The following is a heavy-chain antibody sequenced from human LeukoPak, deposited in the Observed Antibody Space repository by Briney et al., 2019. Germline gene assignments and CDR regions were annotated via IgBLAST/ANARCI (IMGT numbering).Heavy chain of an antibody. J-gene: IGHJ4*02. D-gene: IGHD3-16*01. CDR3: AKDGTDYVWETYFGGLNLDY. CDR2: INSDGSST. Sequence: PGGSLRLSCAASGFTFSSYWMHWVRQAPGKGLVWVSRINSDGSSTSYADSVKGRFTISRDNAKNTLYLQMNSLRAEDSAVFYCAKDGTDYVWETYFGGLNLDYWGQGTLVTVSS. CDR1: GFTFSSYW. V-gene: IGHV3-74*01.